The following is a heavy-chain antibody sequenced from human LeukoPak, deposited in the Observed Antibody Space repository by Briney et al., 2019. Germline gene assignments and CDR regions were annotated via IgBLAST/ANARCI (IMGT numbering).Heavy chain of an antibody. CDR2: INHSGST. CDR1: GGSFSGYY. CDR3: AREFSGSTAALDY. V-gene: IGHV4-34*01. D-gene: IGHD1-26*01. Sequence: PSETLSLTCAVYGGSFSGYYWSWIRQPPGKGLEWIGEINHSGSTNYNPSLKSRVTISLDTSKNQFYLRLTSVTAADTAVYYCAREFSGSTAALDYWGQGTLVTVSS. J-gene: IGHJ4*02.